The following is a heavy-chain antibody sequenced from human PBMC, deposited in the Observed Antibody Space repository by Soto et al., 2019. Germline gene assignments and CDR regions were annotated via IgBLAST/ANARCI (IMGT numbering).Heavy chain of an antibody. J-gene: IGHJ4*02. Sequence: SETLSLTCTVSGGSISSGDYYWSWIRQPPGKGLEWIGYIYYSGSTYYNPSLKSRVTISVDTSKNQFSLKLSSVTAADTAVYYCARVSKWLYDHYWGQGTLVTVSS. CDR1: GGSISSGDYY. V-gene: IGHV4-30-4*01. CDR2: IYYSGST. CDR3: ARVSKWLYDHY. D-gene: IGHD5-12*01.